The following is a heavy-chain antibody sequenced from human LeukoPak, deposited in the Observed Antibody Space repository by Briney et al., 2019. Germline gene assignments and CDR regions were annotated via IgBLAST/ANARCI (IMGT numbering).Heavy chain of an antibody. CDR1: GYTFTGYY. CDR2: INPNSGGT. V-gene: IGHV1-2*02. CDR3: ARAPSYGSGSHDY. Sequence: ASVKVSCKASGYTFTGYYMHWVRQAPGQGLEWMGWINPNSGGTNYAPNFQGRVTMTRDASINTVYMELSRLRSDDTAVYYCARAPSYGSGSHDYWGQGTLVTVSS. J-gene: IGHJ4*02. D-gene: IGHD3-10*01.